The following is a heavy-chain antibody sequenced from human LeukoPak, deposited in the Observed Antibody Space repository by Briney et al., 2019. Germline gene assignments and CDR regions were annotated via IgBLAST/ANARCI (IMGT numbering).Heavy chain of an antibody. Sequence: SETLSLTCTVSGGSITSHYWSWIRQPPGKGLEWIGYIFYSGTTNYTPSLNSRVTISLDTSKNQISLRLSSVTAADPAVYSCPRARKIYCSGVSCYRWFDPGAREPWSPSPQ. CDR2: IFYSGTT. D-gene: IGHD2-15*01. V-gene: IGHV4-59*11. CDR1: GGSITSHY. J-gene: IGHJ5*02. CDR3: PRARKIYCSGVSCYRWFDP.